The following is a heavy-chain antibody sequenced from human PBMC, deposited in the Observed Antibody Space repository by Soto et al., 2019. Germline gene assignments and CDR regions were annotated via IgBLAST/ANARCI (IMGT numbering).Heavy chain of an antibody. V-gene: IGHV1-18*01. CDR3: ARDAPPPELRFLEWHNYDYNGMDV. Sequence: ASVKVSCKTSGYSFTAYGISWVRQAPGQGLEWMGWISCYNGKTKYAQKVQGRVTMTTDTSTSTAYMEVRSLRSDDTAIYYCARDAPPPELRFLEWHNYDYNGMDVWGQGTTGTVSS. CDR2: ISCYNGKT. J-gene: IGHJ6*02. D-gene: IGHD3-3*01. CDR1: GYSFTAYG.